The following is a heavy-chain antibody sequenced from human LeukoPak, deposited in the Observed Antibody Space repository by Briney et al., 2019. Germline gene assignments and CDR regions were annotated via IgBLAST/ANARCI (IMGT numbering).Heavy chain of an antibody. Sequence: PGGSLRLSCAASGFTFSSYAMHWVRQAPGKGLEWVAVISYDGSNKYYADSVKGRFTISRDNAKNSLYLQMNSLRAEDTAVYYCARGTYTWPFYTVTWGQGTLVTVSS. D-gene: IGHD4-17*01. J-gene: IGHJ4*02. V-gene: IGHV3-30-3*01. CDR3: ARGTYTWPFYTVT. CDR2: ISYDGSNK. CDR1: GFTFSSYA.